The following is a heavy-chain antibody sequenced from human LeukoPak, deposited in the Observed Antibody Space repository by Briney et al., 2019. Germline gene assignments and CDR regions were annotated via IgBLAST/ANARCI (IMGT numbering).Heavy chain of an antibody. CDR3: AGGRDDYVWGSYRQN. J-gene: IGHJ4*02. Sequence: PSETLSLTCTVSGGSISSSKYYWGWIRQPPGKGLEWIGSIYYSGSTYYKSSLKSRVTISVDTPKNQFSLKVTSVTAADTAVYYCAGGRDDYVWGSYRQNWGQGTLVTVSS. CDR1: GGSISSSKYY. CDR2: IYYSGST. V-gene: IGHV4-39*07. D-gene: IGHD3-16*02.